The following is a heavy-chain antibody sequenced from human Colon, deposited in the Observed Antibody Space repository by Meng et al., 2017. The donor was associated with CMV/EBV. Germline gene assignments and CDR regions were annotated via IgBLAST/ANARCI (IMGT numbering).Heavy chain of an antibody. V-gene: IGHV3-21*01. CDR2: ISSSSSNI. CDR1: GFTFSSYS. D-gene: IGHD6-6*01. Sequence: GGSLRLSCAASGFTFSSYSMNWVRQAPGKGLEGVSSISSSSSNIYYADSVKGRFTISRDNAKNSLYLQMNSLRAEDTAVYYCAREEDSSSSGGFDYWGQGTLVTVSS. CDR3: AREEDSSSSGGFDY. J-gene: IGHJ4*02.